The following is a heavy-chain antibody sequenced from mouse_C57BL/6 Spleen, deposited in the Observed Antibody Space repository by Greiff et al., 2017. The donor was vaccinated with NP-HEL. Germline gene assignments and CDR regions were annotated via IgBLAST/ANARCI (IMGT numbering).Heavy chain of an antibody. CDR3: ARSESLFYFDY. D-gene: IGHD6-2*01. V-gene: IGHV1-54*01. CDR1: GYAFTNYL. J-gene: IGHJ2*01. Sequence: QVQLQQSGAELVRPGTSVKVSCKASGYAFTNYLIEWVKQRPGQGLEWIGVINPGSGGTNYNEKFKGKATLTADKSSSTAYMQLSSLTSEDSAVYFCARSESLFYFDYWGQGTTLTVSS. CDR2: INPGSGGT.